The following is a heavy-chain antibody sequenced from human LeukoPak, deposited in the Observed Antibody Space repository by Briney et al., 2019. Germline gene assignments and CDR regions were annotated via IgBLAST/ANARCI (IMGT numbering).Heavy chain of an antibody. D-gene: IGHD2-2*01. CDR2: ISGSGGST. CDR1: GFTFSSYA. CDR3: AKDHEPLGYCSSTSCYGCSVGY. J-gene: IGHJ4*02. Sequence: GGSLRLSCAASGFTFSSYAMSWVRQTPEKGLEWVSTISGSGGSTNYADSVKGRFTISRDNSKNTLNLQMNSLRAEDTAVYYCAKDHEPLGYCSSTSCYGCSVGYWGQGTLVTVSS. V-gene: IGHV3-23*01.